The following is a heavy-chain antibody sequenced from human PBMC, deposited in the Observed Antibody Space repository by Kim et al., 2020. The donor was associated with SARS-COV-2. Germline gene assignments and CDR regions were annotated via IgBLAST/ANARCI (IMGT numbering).Heavy chain of an antibody. V-gene: IGHV3-33*01. CDR2: IWYDGSNK. J-gene: IGHJ4*02. Sequence: GGSLRLSCAASGFTFSSYGMHWVRQAPGKGLEWVAVIWYDGSNKYYADSVKGRFTISRDNSKNTLYLQMNSLRAEDTAVYYCARDSGGYYDSSGYFSDWGQGTLVTVSS. D-gene: IGHD3-22*01. CDR3: ARDSGGYYDSSGYFSD. CDR1: GFTFSSYG.